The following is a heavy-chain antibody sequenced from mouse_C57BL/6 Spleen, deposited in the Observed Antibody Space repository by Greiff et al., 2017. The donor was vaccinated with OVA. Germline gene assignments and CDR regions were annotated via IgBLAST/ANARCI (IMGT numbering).Heavy chain of an antibody. CDR1: GFNIKDDY. V-gene: IGHV14-4*01. CDR2: IDPENGDT. J-gene: IGHJ2*01. D-gene: IGHD4-1*01. CDR3: TATGTCYFDY. Sequence: EVQLQQSGAELVRPGASVKLSCTASGFNIKDDYMHWVKQRPEQGLEWMGWIDPENGDTEYASKFQGKATITADTSSNTAYLQRSSLTSEDTAVYYCTATGTCYFDYWGQGTTLTVSS.